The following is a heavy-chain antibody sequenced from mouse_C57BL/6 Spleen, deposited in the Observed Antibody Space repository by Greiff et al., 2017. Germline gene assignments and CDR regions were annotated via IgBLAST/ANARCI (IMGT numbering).Heavy chain of an antibody. J-gene: IGHJ4*01. CDR1: GYTFTGYW. CDR2: ILPGGGST. Sequence: VQLQQSGAELMKPGASVKLSCKATGYTFTGYWIEWVKQRPGHGLEWIGEILPGGGSTNYNEKFKGKATFTADTSSNTAYMQLRSLTTEDSAIYYCASPDGGFDYGSSPYAMDYWGQGTSVTVSS. CDR3: ASPDGGFDYGSSPYAMDY. V-gene: IGHV1-9*01. D-gene: IGHD1-1*01.